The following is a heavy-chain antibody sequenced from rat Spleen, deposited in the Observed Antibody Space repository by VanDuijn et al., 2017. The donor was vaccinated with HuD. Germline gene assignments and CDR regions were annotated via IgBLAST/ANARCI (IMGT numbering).Heavy chain of an antibody. J-gene: IGHJ4*01. D-gene: IGHD5-1*01. Sequence: VQLTESGPGLVQPSQTLSLTCTVSGLSLTSNSVNWIRQPPGKGLEWVASISYEGVSTFYGDSVKGRFTISRDNAKDTLYLQLNSLRSEDTATYYCARRDWEEVPFDHWGQGASVTVSS. CDR1: GLSLTSNS. V-gene: IGHV5-22*01. CDR3: ARRDWEEVPFDH. CDR2: ISYEGVST.